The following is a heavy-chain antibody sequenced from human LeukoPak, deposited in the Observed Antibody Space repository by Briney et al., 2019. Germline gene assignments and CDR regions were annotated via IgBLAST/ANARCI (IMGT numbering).Heavy chain of an antibody. CDR3: ARDNGDHSFDN. CDR1: GGSISTYY. Sequence: PSETLSLTCTVTGGSISTYYWSWIRQPPGKGLEWMGYISYTGSTDYNPSLKRRVTMSVDTSKNQFSLKVSSVTAADTAVYYCARDNGDHSFDNWGQGTLVTVSS. V-gene: IGHV4-59*01. D-gene: IGHD4-17*01. J-gene: IGHJ4*02. CDR2: ISYTGST.